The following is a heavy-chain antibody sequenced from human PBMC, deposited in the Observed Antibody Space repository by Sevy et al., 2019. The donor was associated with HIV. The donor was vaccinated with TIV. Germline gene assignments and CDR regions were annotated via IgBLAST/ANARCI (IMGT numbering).Heavy chain of an antibody. CDR1: GFTFSSYE. Sequence: GGSLRLSCVASGFTFSSYEMNWVRQAPGKGLEWVSYISNSGSDIHYSNSLRGRFTISGDNANNSLFLQMNSLRAEDTAVYYCARDLPPSATTVAHFDYWGQGTLVTVSS. J-gene: IGHJ4*02. V-gene: IGHV3-48*03. CDR3: ARDLPPSATTVAHFDY. CDR2: ISNSGSDI. D-gene: IGHD4-4*01.